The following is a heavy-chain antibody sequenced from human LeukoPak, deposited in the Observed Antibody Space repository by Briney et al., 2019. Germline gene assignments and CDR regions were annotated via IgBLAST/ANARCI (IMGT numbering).Heavy chain of an antibody. J-gene: IGHJ4*02. V-gene: IGHV1-2*02. D-gene: IGHD3-22*01. CDR2: INPNSGGT. Sequence: ASVKVSCKASGYTFTGYYMHWVRQAPGQGLEWMGWINPNSGGTNYAQKFQGRVTMTRDTSISTAYMELSRLRSDDTAVYYCARDLSVVVTPSDYWGQGTLVTVSS. CDR1: GYTFTGYY. CDR3: ARDLSVVVTPSDY.